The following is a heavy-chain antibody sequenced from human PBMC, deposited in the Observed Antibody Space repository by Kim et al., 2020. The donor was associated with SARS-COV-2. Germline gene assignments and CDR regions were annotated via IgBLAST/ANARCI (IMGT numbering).Heavy chain of an antibody. J-gene: IGHJ3*01. CDR3: ARGKYNGFDV. D-gene: IGHD1-1*01. CDR2: ISSSSSAM. CDR1: QFALRNYN. Sequence: GGSLRLSCAASQFALRNYNINWVRQAPGEGLEWVSYISSSSSAMYYADSVRGRVTISRDNDKNSVYLQMSSLRDEDTAVYYCARGKYNGFDVWGQGTMVTVSS. V-gene: IGHV3-48*02.